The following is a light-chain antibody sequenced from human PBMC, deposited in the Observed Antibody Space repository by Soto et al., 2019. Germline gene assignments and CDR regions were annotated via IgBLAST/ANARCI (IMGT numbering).Light chain of an antibody. J-gene: IGLJ1*01. CDR2: DVI. CDR1: SSDIGAYNF. V-gene: IGLV2-11*01. Sequence: QSVLTQPRSVSGSPGQSATISCTGTSSDIGAYNFVSWYQQHPDKAPKLMIYDVIKRPSGVPDRFSGSKSGNTASLTIYGLQAEDEADYYCCSYAGSYTHVFGTGTKLTVL. CDR3: CSYAGSYTHV.